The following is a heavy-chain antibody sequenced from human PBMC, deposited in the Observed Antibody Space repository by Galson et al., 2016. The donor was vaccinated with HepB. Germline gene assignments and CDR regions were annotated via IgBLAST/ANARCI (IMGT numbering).Heavy chain of an antibody. Sequence: QSGAEVKKPGESLKISCKGSAFNSTDYWIAWVRQMPGKGLEWMGIVYPGDCATAYSPSFRGQVTISADRSITTAYLQWSSLKASDTAMYCCVGGGRHYFEHWGQGTRVTVSS. D-gene: IGHD3-10*01. CDR2: VYPGDCAT. CDR3: VGGGRHYFEH. CDR1: AFNSTDYW. V-gene: IGHV5-51*01. J-gene: IGHJ4*02.